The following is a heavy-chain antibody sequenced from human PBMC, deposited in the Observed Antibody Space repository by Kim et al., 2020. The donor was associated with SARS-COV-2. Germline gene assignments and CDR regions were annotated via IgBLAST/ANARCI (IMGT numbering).Heavy chain of an antibody. J-gene: IGHJ6*02. V-gene: IGHV3-21*01. D-gene: IGHD2-2*01. CDR3: ARSSSTTLARNYYYYGMDV. Sequence: GGSLRLSCAASGFTFSSYSMNWVRQAPGKGLEWVSSISSSSSYIYYADSVKGRFTISRDNAKNSLYLQMNSLRAEDTAVYYCARSSSTTLARNYYYYGMDVWGQGTTVTVSS. CDR2: ISSSSSYI. CDR1: GFTFSSYS.